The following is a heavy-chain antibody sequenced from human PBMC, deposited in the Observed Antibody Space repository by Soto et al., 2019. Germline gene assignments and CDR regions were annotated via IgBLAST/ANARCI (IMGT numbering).Heavy chain of an antibody. V-gene: IGHV4-31*03. CDR1: GGSISSGGYY. J-gene: IGHJ3*02. CDR2: IYYSGST. Sequence: SETLSLTCTVSGGSISSGGYYWSWIRQHPGKGLEWIGYIYYSGSTYYNPSLKSRVTISVDTSKNQFSLKLSSVTAADTAVYYCARDCRRLAIAARRGCAFDIWGQGTMVTVSS. CDR3: ARDCRRLAIAARRGCAFDI. D-gene: IGHD6-6*01.